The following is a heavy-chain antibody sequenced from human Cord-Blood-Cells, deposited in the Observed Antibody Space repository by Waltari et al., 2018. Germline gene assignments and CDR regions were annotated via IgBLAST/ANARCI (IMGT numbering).Heavy chain of an antibody. Sequence: QVQLVQSGAEVKKPGASVKVSCKASGYTFTGYYMHWVRPAPGQGLEWMGMVNPNRGGTNYAQKFQGRVTMTRDTSISTAYMELSRLRSDDTAVYYCAAYSSGWYGLYWGQGTLVTVSS. CDR1: GYTFTGYY. CDR2: VNPNRGGT. J-gene: IGHJ4*02. CDR3: AAYSSGWYGLY. V-gene: IGHV1-2*02. D-gene: IGHD6-19*01.